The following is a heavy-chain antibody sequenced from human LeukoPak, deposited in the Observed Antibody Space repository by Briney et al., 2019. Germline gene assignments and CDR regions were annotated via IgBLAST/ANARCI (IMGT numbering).Heavy chain of an antibody. Sequence: SVKVSRKASVGTFTSYAFGWLGQAPAQGLELMGRIIPIFGIANYAQKFQGRVTITADKSTSTAYMELSSLRSEDTAVYYCASPHGYNHRDSDYWGQGTLVTVSS. J-gene: IGHJ4*02. D-gene: IGHD5-24*01. CDR3: ASPHGYNHRDSDY. CDR1: VGTFTSYA. CDR2: IIPIFGIA. V-gene: IGHV1-69*04.